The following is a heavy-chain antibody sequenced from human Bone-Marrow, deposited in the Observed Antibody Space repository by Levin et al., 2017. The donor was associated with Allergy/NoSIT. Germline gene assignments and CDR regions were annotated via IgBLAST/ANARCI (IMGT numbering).Heavy chain of an antibody. V-gene: IGHV4-30-4*01. D-gene: IGHD2-15*01. J-gene: IGHJ5*02. CDR1: GASITTRDYS. Sequence: PSETLSLTCTVSGASITTRDYSWTWIRQSPGKGLELIGYIDDSGSAYYNPSLKSRLTISVDRSKNQFSLKMTSVTAADTAVYYCARGAECSGGSCYSYNWFDPWGQGTLVTVSS. CDR3: ARGAECSGGSCYSYNWFDP. CDR2: IDDSGSA.